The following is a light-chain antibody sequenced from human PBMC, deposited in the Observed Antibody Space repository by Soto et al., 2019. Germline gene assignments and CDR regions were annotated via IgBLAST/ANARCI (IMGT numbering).Light chain of an antibody. CDR1: QNVGTC. CDR3: QHYNSYSEA. J-gene: IGKJ1*01. CDR2: KAS. Sequence: IQMTQSASTLSAYVRERVPINCRASQNVGTCLAWYQQKPGKAPNLLIYKASNLERGVPSRFSGSGSGTEFTLTISSLQPDDFATYYCQHYNSYSEAFGQGTKVDI. V-gene: IGKV1-5*03.